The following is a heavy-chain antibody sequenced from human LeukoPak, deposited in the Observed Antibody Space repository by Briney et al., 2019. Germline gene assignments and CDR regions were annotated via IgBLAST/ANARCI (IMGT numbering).Heavy chain of an antibody. V-gene: IGHV1-18*01. D-gene: IGHD3-3*01. Sequence: ASVKVSCKASGYTFTSYGISWVRQAPGQGLEWMGWISAYNGNTNYAQKLQGRVTMTTDTSTSTAYMELRSLRSDDTAVYYCARGSSYDFWSGPYYYYYYMDVWGKGTTVTVSS. CDR1: GYTFTSYG. CDR3: ARGSSYDFWSGPYYYYYYMDV. CDR2: ISAYNGNT. J-gene: IGHJ6*03.